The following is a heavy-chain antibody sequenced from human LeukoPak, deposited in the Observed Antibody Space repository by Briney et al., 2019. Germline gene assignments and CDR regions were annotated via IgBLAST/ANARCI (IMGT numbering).Heavy chain of an antibody. CDR3: AKEGAYPIITYDS. CDR2: ISSSSTYI. V-gene: IGHV3-21*01. CDR1: GFTFSSYT. Sequence: PGGSLRLSCAASGFTFSSYTMNWVRQAPGKGLEWVSSISSSSTYIYYADSVKGRFTISRDNAKHSVYLQMNSLRADDTAVYYCAKEGAYPIITYDSWGQGALVTVSS. J-gene: IGHJ5*01. D-gene: IGHD3-10*01.